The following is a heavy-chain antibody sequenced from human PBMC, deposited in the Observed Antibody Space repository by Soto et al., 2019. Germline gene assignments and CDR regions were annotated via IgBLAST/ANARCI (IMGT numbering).Heavy chain of an antibody. V-gene: IGHV3-15*01. CDR1: GFTFSNAW. D-gene: IGHD3-10*01. CDR3: TTDNVLWFGELFSMVRS. CDR2: IKSKTDGGTT. J-gene: IGHJ4*02. Sequence: PGGSLRLSCAASGFTFSNAWMSWVRQAPGKGLEWVGRIKSKTDGGTTDYAAPVKGRFTISRDDSKNTLYLQMNSLKTEDTAVYHCTTDNVLWFGELFSMVRSWGQGTLVTVSS.